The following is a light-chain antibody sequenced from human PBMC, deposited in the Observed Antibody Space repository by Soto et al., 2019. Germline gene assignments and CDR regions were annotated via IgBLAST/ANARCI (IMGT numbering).Light chain of an antibody. CDR1: QSVSSN. CDR2: GAS. V-gene: IGKV3-15*01. Sequence: EIVMTQSPGTLSVSPGERATLSCRASQSVSSNLAWYQQKPGQAPRLLISGASTRATGIPARFSGSGSDTEFTLTISRLQSEDVAVYYWQQYNSWPPLTFGGGTKVEIK. CDR3: QQYNSWPPLT. J-gene: IGKJ4*01.